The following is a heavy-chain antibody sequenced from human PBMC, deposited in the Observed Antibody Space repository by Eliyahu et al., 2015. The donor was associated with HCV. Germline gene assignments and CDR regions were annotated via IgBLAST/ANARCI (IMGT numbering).Heavy chain of an antibody. CDR2: IYWDDKK. CDR1: GFSLNTSGVG. V-gene: IGHV2-5*02. CDR3: AHISTVASHWFDP. Sequence: QITLKESGPTLVKPTQTLTLTCTFSGFSLNTSGVGVGWIRQPPGKALEWLALIYWDDKKRYRPSLKSRLTITMDTSKNHVLLRVTNMDPVDTATYYCAHISTVASHWFDPWGQGTLVTASS. D-gene: IGHD4-23*01. J-gene: IGHJ5*02.